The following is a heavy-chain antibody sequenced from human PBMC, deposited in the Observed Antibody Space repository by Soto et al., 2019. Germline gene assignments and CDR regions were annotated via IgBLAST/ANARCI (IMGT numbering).Heavy chain of an antibody. CDR3: NRGSEYDFWSGYL. J-gene: IGHJ4*02. CDR1: GGTSTRYA. D-gene: IGHD3-3*01. V-gene: IGHV1-69*06. CDR2: IVPMFGTA. Sequence: QERLVQSGAEVRKPGSSVKVSCKVTGGTSTRYAINWVRQAPGQGLEWMGGIVPMFGTAKYAQKFQGRVTITADTSTNIAYMELRSLRSEDTAVYYCNRGSEYDFWSGYLWGQGTLVSVSA.